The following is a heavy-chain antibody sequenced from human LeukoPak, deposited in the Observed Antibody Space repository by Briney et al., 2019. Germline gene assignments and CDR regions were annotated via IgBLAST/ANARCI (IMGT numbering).Heavy chain of an antibody. J-gene: IGHJ5*02. CDR3: AKSILLTTFDP. Sequence: GGSLRLSCAASGFTFSSYTMSWVRQAPGKGLEWVSAISGGGGSTYYADSVKGRFTISRDNSKNTLYLQMDSLRAEDTAVYYCAKSILLTTFDPWGQGTLVTVSS. D-gene: IGHD4-11*01. V-gene: IGHV3-23*01. CDR2: ISGGGGST. CDR1: GFTFSSYT.